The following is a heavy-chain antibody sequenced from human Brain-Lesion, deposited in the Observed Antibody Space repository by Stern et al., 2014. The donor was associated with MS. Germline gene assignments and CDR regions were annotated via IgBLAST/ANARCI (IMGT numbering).Heavy chain of an antibody. CDR2: IFNSGSP. J-gene: IGHJ6*02. V-gene: IGHV4-61*02. CDR1: GGSISSGGYY. D-gene: IGHD2-2*01. CDR3: ARGRVVPGFQYYATDV. Sequence: QVQLVQSGPGLVKPSQTLSLSCTVSGGSISSGGYYWSWIRQPAGKGLEWIGRIFNSGSPSYTPSLKSRVTISIDTSKNQFSLRLNSMTAADTAVYYCARGRVVPGFQYYATDVWGQGTTVIVSS.